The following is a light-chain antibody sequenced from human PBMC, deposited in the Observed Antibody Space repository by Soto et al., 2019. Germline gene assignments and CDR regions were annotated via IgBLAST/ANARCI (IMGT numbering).Light chain of an antibody. Sequence: QSVLTQPASVSGSPGQSITISCTGTSSDVGGYNYVSWYQQHPGKAPKFMIYDVSNRPSGVPNRFSGSKSRNTASLTISWLQAEDEADYYCSSYTTGIARQIVFGTGTRSPS. CDR2: DVS. V-gene: IGLV2-14*01. CDR1: SSDVGGYNY. J-gene: IGLJ1*01. CDR3: SSYTTGIARQIV.